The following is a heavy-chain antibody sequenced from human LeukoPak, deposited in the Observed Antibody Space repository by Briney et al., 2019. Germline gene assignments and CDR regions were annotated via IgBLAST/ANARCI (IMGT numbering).Heavy chain of an antibody. D-gene: IGHD2-21*01. V-gene: IGHV4-38-2*02. CDR1: GYSISSGYY. CDR2: IYHSGST. Sequence: SETLSLTCTVSGYSISSGYYWGWIRQPPGKGLEWIGSIYHSGSTYYNPSLKSRVTISVDTSKNQFSLKLASVTAADTAVYYCARVGYYPDYYMDVSGKGTAVTVSS. J-gene: IGHJ6*03. CDR3: ARVGYYPDYYMDV.